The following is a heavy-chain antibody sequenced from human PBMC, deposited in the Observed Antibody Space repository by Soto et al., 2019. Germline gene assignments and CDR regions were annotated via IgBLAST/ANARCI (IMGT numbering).Heavy chain of an antibody. CDR2: ISAYNGNT. Sequence: QVPLVQSGAEVKKPGASVKVSCKASGYTFTSYGISWVRQAPGQGLEWMGWISAYNGNTNYAQQLQARVTMTTDTSTSTSYMELRSLRSDDTAVYYCARVVGYDILTGYEYYYHCMDVWGQGTTVTVSS. CDR1: GYTFTSYG. J-gene: IGHJ6*02. CDR3: ARVVGYDILTGYEYYYHCMDV. V-gene: IGHV1-18*01. D-gene: IGHD3-9*01.